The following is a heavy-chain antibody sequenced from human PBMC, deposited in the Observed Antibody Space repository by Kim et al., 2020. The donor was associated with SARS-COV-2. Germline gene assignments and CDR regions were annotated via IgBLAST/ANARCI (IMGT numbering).Heavy chain of an antibody. Sequence: GGSLRLSCAASGFTFSDYYMSWIRQAPGKGLEWVSYISSSSSYTNYADSVKGRFTISRDNAKNSLYLQMNSLRAEDPAVYYCASRYYDYVWGSYRRNWYFDLWGRGTLVTVSS. CDR1: GFTFSDYY. CDR3: ASRYYDYVWGSYRRNWYFDL. D-gene: IGHD3-16*02. J-gene: IGHJ2*01. V-gene: IGHV3-11*03. CDR2: ISSSSSYT.